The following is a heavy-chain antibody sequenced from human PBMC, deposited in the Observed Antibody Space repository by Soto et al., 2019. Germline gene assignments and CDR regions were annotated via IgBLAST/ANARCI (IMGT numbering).Heavy chain of an antibody. V-gene: IGHV1-69*13. D-gene: IGHD3-22*01. CDR1: GGTFSSYA. Sequence: ASVKVSCKASGGTFSSYAISWVRQAPGQGLEWMGGIIPIFGTANYAQKFQGRVTITADESTSTAYMELSSLRAEDTAVYYCAKCGYDSSGRLLRYFQHCGQGTLVTVSS. CDR2: IIPIFGTA. CDR3: AKCGYDSSGRLLRYFQH. J-gene: IGHJ1*01.